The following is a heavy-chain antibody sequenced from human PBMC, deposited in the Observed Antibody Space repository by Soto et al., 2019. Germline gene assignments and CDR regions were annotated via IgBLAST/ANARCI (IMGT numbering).Heavy chain of an antibody. D-gene: IGHD2-21*02. CDR1: GFTFSSYG. Sequence: QVQLVESGGGVVQPGRSLRLSCAVSGFTFSSYGMHWVRQAPGKGLEWVALVSFDGTTKYYADSVKGRFTISRDNSKNTLYLQMNTLRAEDTAVYYCAKLPNCGGDCYFDYWGQGTLVTVSS. V-gene: IGHV3-30*18. J-gene: IGHJ4*02. CDR3: AKLPNCGGDCYFDY. CDR2: VSFDGTTK.